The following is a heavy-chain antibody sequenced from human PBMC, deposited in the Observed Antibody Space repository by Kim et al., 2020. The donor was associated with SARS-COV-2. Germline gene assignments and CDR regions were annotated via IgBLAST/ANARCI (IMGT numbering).Heavy chain of an antibody. CDR3: AKDEYSYAYFDY. D-gene: IGHD5-18*01. J-gene: IGHJ4*02. V-gene: IGHV3-30*02. Sequence: CADPGKGRFTISRDNSKNPLNLQMNSLRAEDTALYYCAKDEYSYAYFDYWGQGTLVTVSS.